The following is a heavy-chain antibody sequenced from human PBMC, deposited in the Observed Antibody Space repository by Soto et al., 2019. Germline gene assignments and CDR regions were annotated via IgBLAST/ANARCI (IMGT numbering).Heavy chain of an antibody. V-gene: IGHV1-69*01. CDR3: AGGYATGYVDY. CDR2: IIPMFDTP. Sequence: QAQLVQSGAEVKKPGSSLKVSCKTSGCTFSNYYINWVRQAPGQGLEWMGDIIPMFDTPKYAQKFQGRVTITADEATSAAYMVLSRLRAEDTAVYYCAGGYATGYVDYWGQGALITVSS. J-gene: IGHJ4*02. D-gene: IGHD2-8*01. CDR1: GCTFSNYY.